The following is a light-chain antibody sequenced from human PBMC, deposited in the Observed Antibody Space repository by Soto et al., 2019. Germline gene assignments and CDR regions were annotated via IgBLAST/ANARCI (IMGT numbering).Light chain of an antibody. CDR3: QQRSNWPPYT. CDR1: QSVDSY. J-gene: IGKJ2*01. V-gene: IGKV3-11*01. CDR2: DAS. Sequence: EIVLTQSPATLFLSPGERATLSCRASQSVDSYLAWYQQKPGQAPRLLIYDASNRAAGIPARFSGSGSGTDFTLTISSLEPEDFAVYYCQQRSNWPPYTFGQGTKLEIK.